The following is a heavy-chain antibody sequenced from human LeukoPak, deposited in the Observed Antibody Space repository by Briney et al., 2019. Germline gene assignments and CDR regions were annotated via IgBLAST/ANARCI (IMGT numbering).Heavy chain of an antibody. CDR3: ARPGSSSDAFDI. D-gene: IGHD2-15*01. CDR1: GHTFTSYD. V-gene: IGHV1-8*01. Sequence: ASVKVSCKASGHTFTSYDINWVRQATGQGLEWMGWMNPNSGNTGYAQKFQGRVTMTRNTSISTAYMELSSLRSEDTAVYYCARPGSSSDAFDIWGQGTMVTVSS. CDR2: MNPNSGNT. J-gene: IGHJ3*02.